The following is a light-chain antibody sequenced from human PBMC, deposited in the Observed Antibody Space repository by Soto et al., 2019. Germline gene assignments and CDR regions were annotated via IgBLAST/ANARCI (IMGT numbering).Light chain of an antibody. CDR3: QQDNSYPIT. CDR2: KAS. V-gene: IGKV1-5*03. CDR1: QSISSW. Sequence: DIQMTQSPSTLSASVGDRVTITCRASQSISSWFAWYQQKPGKAPKLLSYKASSLESGVPSRFSGSGSGTEFTLTSSSLQPEEFATSYCQQDNSYPITVGGGTKVEI. J-gene: IGKJ4*01.